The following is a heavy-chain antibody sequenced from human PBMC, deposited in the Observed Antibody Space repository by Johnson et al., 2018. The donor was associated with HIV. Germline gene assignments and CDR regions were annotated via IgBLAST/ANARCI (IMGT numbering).Heavy chain of an antibody. CDR3: ARAYNYPI. D-gene: IGHD1-1*01. V-gene: IGHV3-30*19. Sequence: QVQLVESGGGVVQPGGSLRLSCAVSGFTFRSYGMHWVRQAPGKGLEWVAVISYDGSNKYYADSVKGRFTISRDNSKNTLYLQMNSLRAEDTAVYYCARAYNYPIWGQGTMLTVSS. CDR2: ISYDGSNK. J-gene: IGHJ3*02. CDR1: GFTFRSYG.